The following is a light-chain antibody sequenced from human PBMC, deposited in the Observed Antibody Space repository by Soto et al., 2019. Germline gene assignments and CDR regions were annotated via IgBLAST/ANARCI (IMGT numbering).Light chain of an antibody. J-gene: IGKJ1*01. Sequence: DIQMSQSPSTLSGAVGERVTITCRASQTISSWLAWYQQKPGKAPKLLIYKASTLKSGVPSRFSGSGSGTEFTLTISSLQPDDFATYYCQQYHTFPTFGQGTKVDIK. CDR3: QQYHTFPT. V-gene: IGKV1-5*03. CDR2: KAS. CDR1: QTISSW.